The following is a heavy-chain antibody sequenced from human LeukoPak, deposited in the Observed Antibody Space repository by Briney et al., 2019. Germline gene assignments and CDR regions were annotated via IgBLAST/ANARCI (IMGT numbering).Heavy chain of an antibody. J-gene: IGHJ4*02. CDR1: GLTVSINY. V-gene: IGHV3-66*01. D-gene: IGHD5-12*01. CDR2: IYSGGTT. CDR3: VRDGHSGYDYRDY. Sequence: GGSLRLSCAASGLTVSINYMSWARQAPGKGLEWVSFIYSGGTTYYADSVKGRFTVSRDNSENTLYLQMNSLRDEDTAVYYCVRDGHSGYDYRDYWGQGTLVTVSS.